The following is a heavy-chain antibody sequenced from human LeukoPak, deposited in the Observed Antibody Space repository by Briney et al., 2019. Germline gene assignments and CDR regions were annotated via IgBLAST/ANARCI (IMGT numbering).Heavy chain of an antibody. Sequence: GGSLRLSCAASGITFSSYGMHWVRQAPGKGLEWVSVIYSGGSTFYADSVKGRFTISRDNSKNTLYLQMNSLRAEDTAVYYCARFHGSGWYADSFDYWGQGTLVTVSS. CDR1: GITFSSYG. CDR3: ARFHGSGWYADSFDY. V-gene: IGHV3-NL1*01. D-gene: IGHD6-19*01. J-gene: IGHJ4*02. CDR2: IYSGGST.